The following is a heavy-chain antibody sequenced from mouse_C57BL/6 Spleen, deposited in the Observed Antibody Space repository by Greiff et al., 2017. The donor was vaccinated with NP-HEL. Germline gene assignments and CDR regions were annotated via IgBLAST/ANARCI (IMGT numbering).Heavy chain of an antibody. CDR3: ARSDYGSSYWYFDV. CDR2: IWTGGGT. D-gene: IGHD1-1*01. V-gene: IGHV2-9-1*01. J-gene: IGHJ1*03. Sequence: VKVEESGPGLVAPSQSLSITCTVSGFSLTSYAISWVRQPPGKGLEWLGVIWTGGGTNYNSALKSRLSISKDNSKSQVFLKMNSLQTDDTARYYCARSDYGSSYWYFDVWGTGTTVTVSS. CDR1: GFSLTSYA.